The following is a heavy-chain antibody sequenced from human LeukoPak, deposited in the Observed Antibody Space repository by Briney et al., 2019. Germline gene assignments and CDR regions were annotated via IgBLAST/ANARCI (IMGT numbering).Heavy chain of an antibody. CDR3: ARGYCSSSSCYDVDY. D-gene: IGHD2-2*01. V-gene: IGHV3-21*01. CDR1: GFTFSSYN. Sequence: PGGSLRLSCAASGFTFSSYNMNWVRHAPGKGLEWVSSISSGSSYKYYADSVKGRFTISRDNAKNSLYLQMNSLRAEDTAVYYCARGYCSSSSCYDVDYWGQGTLVTVSS. CDR2: ISSGSSYK. J-gene: IGHJ4*02.